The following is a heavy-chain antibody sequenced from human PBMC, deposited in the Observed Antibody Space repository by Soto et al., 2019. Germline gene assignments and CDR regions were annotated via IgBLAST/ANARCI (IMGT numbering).Heavy chain of an antibody. V-gene: IGHV3-23*01. J-gene: IGHJ4*02. CDR3: AKPSGVISVVGRRHSDY. Sequence: EVQLLESGGNLVQPGGSLRLSCAASGFTFSNYAMSWVRQAPGKGLEWVSALGTSGSTTYYADSVKGRFTISRDNSKNTLYLQMNSLRAEDTAVYYCAKPSGVISVVGRRHSDYWGQGTLVTVSS. D-gene: IGHD2-2*01. CDR2: LGTSGSTT. CDR1: GFTFSNYA.